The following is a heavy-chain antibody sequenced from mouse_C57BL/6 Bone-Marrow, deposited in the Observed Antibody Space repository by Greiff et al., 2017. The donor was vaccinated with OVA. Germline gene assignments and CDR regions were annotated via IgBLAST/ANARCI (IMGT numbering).Heavy chain of an antibody. J-gene: IGHJ3*01. CDR1: GYTFTSYG. V-gene: IGHV1-81*01. D-gene: IGHD1-1*01. CDR2: IYPRSGNT. Sequence: QVQLKQSGAELAWPGASVKLSCKASGYTFTSYGISWVKQRTGPGLEWIGEIYPRSGNTYYNEKFKGKATLTADKSSSTAYMELRSLTSEDSAVYFCARSGYYGSSYIAYWGQGTLVTVSA. CDR3: ARSGYYGSSYIAY.